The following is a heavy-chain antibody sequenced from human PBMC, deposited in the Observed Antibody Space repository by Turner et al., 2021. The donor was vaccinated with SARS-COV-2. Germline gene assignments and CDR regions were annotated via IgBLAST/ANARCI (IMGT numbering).Heavy chain of an antibody. D-gene: IGHD3-10*01. J-gene: IGHJ4*02. V-gene: IGHV1-69*02. CDR1: GGTLSSYT. CDR3: ASRWFGELPFDY. Sequence: QVQLVQSGAEVKKPGSSVKVSCKAFGGTLSSYTISWVRQAPGQGLEWMGRIIPILGITNYAQKFQGIVTITADKSTSTAYMDLNSLRSEDTAVYYCASRWFGELPFDYWGQGTLVTVSS. CDR2: IIPILGIT.